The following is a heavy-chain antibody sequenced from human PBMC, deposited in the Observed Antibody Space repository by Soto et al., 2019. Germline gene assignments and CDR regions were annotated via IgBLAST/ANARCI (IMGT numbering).Heavy chain of an antibody. V-gene: IGHV1-69*08. D-gene: IGHD3-3*02. Sequence: QGQLVQSGAEVKKPGSSVKVSCTASEGTFSAYTINWVRQAPGQRLEWMARIIPKHGTATYAEKFQGRAATTADRSTNPAYLELSSLRSDDTAVYYWARHVLLPSYKFYYMDVWGKGTTVTVSS. CDR1: EGTFSAYT. CDR3: ARHVLLPSYKFYYMDV. CDR2: IIPKHGTA. J-gene: IGHJ6*03.